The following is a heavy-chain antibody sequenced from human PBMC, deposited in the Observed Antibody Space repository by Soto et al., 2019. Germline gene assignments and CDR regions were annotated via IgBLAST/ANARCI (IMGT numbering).Heavy chain of an antibody. J-gene: IGHJ4*02. CDR2: MNQDGSEI. CDR3: ARGRSLLWFGEP. Sequence: EVQLVESGGGLVQPGGSLKLSCAASGFTFSSYLMSWVRQAPGKGLEWVANMNQDGSEIYYVDSVRGRFTISRDNAENSLYLQMNSLGAEDTAVYYCARGRSLLWFGEPRGQGTLVTVSS. CDR1: GFTFSSYL. V-gene: IGHV3-7*01. D-gene: IGHD3-10*01.